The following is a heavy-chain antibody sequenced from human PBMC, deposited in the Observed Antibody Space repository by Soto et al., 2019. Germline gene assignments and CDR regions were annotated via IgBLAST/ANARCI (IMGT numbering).Heavy chain of an antibody. CDR2: INAGNGNT. Sequence: GASVKVSCTASGYTFTSYARHWVRQAPGQRLEWMGWINAGNGNTKYSQKFQGRVTITRDTSASTAYMELSSLRSEDTAVYYCARVATIGGLDYWGQGALVTVSS. CDR3: ARVATIGGLDY. CDR1: GYTFTSYA. V-gene: IGHV1-3*01. J-gene: IGHJ4*02. D-gene: IGHD5-12*01.